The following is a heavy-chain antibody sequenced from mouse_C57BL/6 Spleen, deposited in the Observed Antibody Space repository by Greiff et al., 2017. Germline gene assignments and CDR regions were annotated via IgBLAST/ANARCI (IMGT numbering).Heavy chain of an antibody. CDR1: GYTFTSYW. D-gene: IGHD1-1*01. J-gene: IGHJ1*03. Sequence: QVQLQQPGAELVMPGASVKLSCKASGYTFTSYWMHWVKQRPGQGLEWIGEIDPSDSYTNYNQKFKGKSTLTVDKSSSTAYMQLRSLASADSAGYYWARVTMVVHFGVWGTGTTVTVSS. CDR3: ARVTMVVHFGV. V-gene: IGHV1-69*01. CDR2: IDPSDSYT.